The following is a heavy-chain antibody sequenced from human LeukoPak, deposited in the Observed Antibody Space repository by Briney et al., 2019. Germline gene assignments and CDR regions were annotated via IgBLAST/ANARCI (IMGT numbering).Heavy chain of an antibody. Sequence: GGSLRLSCAASGFTFSSYWMSWVRQAPGKGLEWVANIKQDGSEKYYVDSVEGRFTISRDNARNSLFLQMNNLRAEDTAVYYCATRGGDSEVDFWGQGTLVSVSS. V-gene: IGHV3-7*01. CDR3: ATRGGDSEVDF. J-gene: IGHJ4*02. CDR1: GFTFSSYW. D-gene: IGHD4-17*01. CDR2: IKQDGSEK.